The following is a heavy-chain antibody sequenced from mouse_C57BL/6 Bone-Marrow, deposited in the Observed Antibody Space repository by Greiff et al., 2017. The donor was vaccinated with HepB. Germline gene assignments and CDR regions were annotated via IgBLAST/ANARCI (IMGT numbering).Heavy chain of an antibody. V-gene: IGHV1-20*01. D-gene: IGHD2-3*01. CDR3: ARSQWLLRGFTFAY. J-gene: IGHJ3*01. CDR2: INPYNGDT. CDR1: GYSFTGYF. Sequence: DVQLQESGPELVKPGDSVKISCKASGYSFTGYFMNWVMQSHGKSLEWIGRINPYNGDTFYNQKFKGKATLTVDKSSSTAHMELRSLTSEDSAVYYCARSQWLLRGFTFAYWGQGTLVTVSA.